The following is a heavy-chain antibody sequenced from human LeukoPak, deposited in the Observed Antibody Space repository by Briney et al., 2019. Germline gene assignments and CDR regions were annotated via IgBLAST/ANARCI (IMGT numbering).Heavy chain of an antibody. J-gene: IGHJ6*03. CDR3: ARIRVGTTAGYYYYYMDV. D-gene: IGHD4-17*01. Sequence: PSETLSLTCTVSGGSISSYYWSWIRQPPGKGLEWIGYIYYSGSTNYNPSLKSRVTISVDTSKNQFSLKLSSVTAADTAVYYCARIRVGTTAGYYYYYMDVWGKGTTVTVS. CDR2: IYYSGST. V-gene: IGHV4-59*01. CDR1: GGSISSYY.